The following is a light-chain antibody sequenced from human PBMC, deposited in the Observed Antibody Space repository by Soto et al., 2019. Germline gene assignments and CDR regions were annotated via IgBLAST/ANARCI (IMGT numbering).Light chain of an antibody. CDR2: EAS. Sequence: DIQMTQSPSTLSASVGDRVTITCRASQSISSWLAWYQQKPGKAPKFLIYEASSLESGVTSRFSGSGSGTEFTLTISSLQPDDFATYYCQQYNRYWTFGQGTKVEIK. CDR3: QQYNRYWT. CDR1: QSISSW. V-gene: IGKV1-5*03. J-gene: IGKJ1*01.